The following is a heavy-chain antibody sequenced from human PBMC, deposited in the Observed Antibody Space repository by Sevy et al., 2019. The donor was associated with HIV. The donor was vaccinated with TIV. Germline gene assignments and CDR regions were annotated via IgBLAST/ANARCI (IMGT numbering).Heavy chain of an antibody. J-gene: IGHJ4*02. D-gene: IGHD7-27*01. CDR3: ARDDHWAFDY. V-gene: IGHV3-48*01. Sequence: GGSLRLSCVTSGFSFSSYSMNWVRQAPGKGLGGVSYISSSSGTIRYADSGKGRLTISRDNAQNSLFLQMNSLGAADMAVYYCARDDHWAFDYWGQGALVTVSS. CDR2: ISSSSGTI. CDR1: GFSFSSYS.